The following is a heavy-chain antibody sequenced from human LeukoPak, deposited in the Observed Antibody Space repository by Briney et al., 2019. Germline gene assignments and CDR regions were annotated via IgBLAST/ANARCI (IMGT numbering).Heavy chain of an antibody. CDR3: ARAFCVGECFVLHIFFDS. CDR2: SDQRATV. Sequence: SETLSLTCNVSGYSISSGYFWGWVRQAPGKGLEWIGSSDQRATVHYNPSLKSRVTISLDTSKNHFSLNLRSMQASDTAVYYCARAFCVGECFVLHIFFDSWGQGTLVTVSS. D-gene: IGHD2-21*01. V-gene: IGHV4-38-2*02. CDR1: GYSISSGYF. J-gene: IGHJ4*02.